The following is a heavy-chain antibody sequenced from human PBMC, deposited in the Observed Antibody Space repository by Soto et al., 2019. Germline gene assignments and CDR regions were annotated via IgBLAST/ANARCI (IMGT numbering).Heavy chain of an antibody. CDR1: RYIFTAYF. Sequence: QVQLVQSGAEVKKPGASVKVSCKAPRYIFTAYFMHWVRQAPGPGLEWMGWINPNNGATHYGLSFQGRVTMTRYTSISTAYMELSSLRSDVTAVYYCASHDPGARFDPWGQGTLVIVSS. J-gene: IGHJ5*02. CDR3: ASHDPGARFDP. CDR2: INPNNGAT. D-gene: IGHD1-1*01. V-gene: IGHV1-2*02.